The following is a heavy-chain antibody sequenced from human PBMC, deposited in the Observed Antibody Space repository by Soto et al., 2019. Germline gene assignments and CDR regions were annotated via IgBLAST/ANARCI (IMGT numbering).Heavy chain of an antibody. V-gene: IGHV1-69*01. D-gene: IGHD3-22*01. CDR2: INPFFKGT. J-gene: IGHJ6*02. CDR3: ARDVSLNYYDNTYFCYGMDV. CDR1: GGSFSSDA. Sequence: QVQLVQSGAEVKMPGSSVKVSCKASGGSFSSDAISWVRQAPGQGLEWMGGINPFFKGTKYAQRFQGRVTITADDSTSTAYMDLTSLTYEDTAVYYCARDVSLNYYDNTYFCYGMDVWGQGTTVTVSS.